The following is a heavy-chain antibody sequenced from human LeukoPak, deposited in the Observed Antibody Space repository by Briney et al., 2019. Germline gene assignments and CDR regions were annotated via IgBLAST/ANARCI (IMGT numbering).Heavy chain of an antibody. J-gene: IGHJ5*02. CDR2: INPNSGGT. CDR1: GYTFTGYY. CDR3: ARALGDQLLLRLRRNWFDP. Sequence: ASVKVSCRASGYTFTGYYMHWVRQAPGQGLEWMGWINPNSGGTNYAQKFQGRVTMTRDTSISTAYMELSRLRSDDTAVYYCARALGDQLLLRLRRNWFDPWGQGTLVTVSS. V-gene: IGHV1-2*02. D-gene: IGHD2-2*01.